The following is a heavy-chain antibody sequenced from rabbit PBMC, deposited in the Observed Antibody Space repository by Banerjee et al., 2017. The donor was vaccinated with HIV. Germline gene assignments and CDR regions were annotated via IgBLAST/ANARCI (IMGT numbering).Heavy chain of an antibody. Sequence: QSLEESGGDLVKPGASLTLTCTASGFSFSGDYDMCWVRQAPGKGLEWIGCIYTGSSGSTYYASWAKGRFTISKTSSTTVTLQMTSLTAADTATYFCARDLSSSGWSDFALWGPGTLVTVS. J-gene: IGHJ4*01. D-gene: IGHD4-1*01. V-gene: IGHV1S40*01. CDR2: IYTGSSGST. CDR1: GFSFSGDYD. CDR3: ARDLSSSGWSDFAL.